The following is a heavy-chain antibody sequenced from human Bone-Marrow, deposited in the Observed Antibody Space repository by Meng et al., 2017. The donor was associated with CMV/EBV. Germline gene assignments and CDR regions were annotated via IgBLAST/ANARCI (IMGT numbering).Heavy chain of an antibody. CDR3: ARDFSGSYDVGGLDF. D-gene: IGHD1-26*01. CDR2: ISYDGNTK. V-gene: IGHV3-30*17. Sequence: GEYLKISCAASGFTFDNYAMHWVRQAPGKGLEWVAVISYDGNTKYYAESVKGRFTISRDNSKNTLFLQMNSLRPEDTAMYYCARDFSGSYDVGGLDFWGQGTLVTVSS. CDR1: GFTFDNYA. J-gene: IGHJ4*02.